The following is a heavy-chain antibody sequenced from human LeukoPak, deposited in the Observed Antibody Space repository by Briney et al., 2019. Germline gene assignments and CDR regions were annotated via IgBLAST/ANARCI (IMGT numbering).Heavy chain of an antibody. CDR2: INHSGST. J-gene: IGHJ3*02. V-gene: IGHV4-34*01. CDR3: ARPYTYYYGSGSLYAFDI. D-gene: IGHD3-10*01. CDR1: GGSFSGYY. Sequence: PSETLSLTCAVYGGSFSGYYWSWIRQPPGKGLEWIGEINHSGSTNYNPSLKSRVTISVDTSKNQFSLKLSSVTAADTAVYYCARPYTYYYGSGSLYAFDIWGQGTMVTVSS.